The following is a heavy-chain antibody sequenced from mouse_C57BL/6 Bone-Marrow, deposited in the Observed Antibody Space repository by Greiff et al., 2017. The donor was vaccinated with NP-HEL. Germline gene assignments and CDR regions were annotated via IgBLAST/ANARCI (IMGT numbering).Heavy chain of an antibody. Sequence: VQLQQPGAELVMPGASVKLSCKASGYTFTSYWMHWVKQRPGQGLEWIGEIDPSDSYTNYNQKFKGKSTLTVDKSSSTAYMQLSSLTSEDSAVYYCARIQLRLPYYAMDYWGQGTSVTVSS. CDR3: ARIQLRLPYYAMDY. J-gene: IGHJ4*01. CDR2: IDPSDSYT. CDR1: GYTFTSYW. D-gene: IGHD3-2*02. V-gene: IGHV1-69*01.